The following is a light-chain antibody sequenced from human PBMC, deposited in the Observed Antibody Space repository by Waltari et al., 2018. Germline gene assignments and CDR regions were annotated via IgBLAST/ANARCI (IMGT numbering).Light chain of an antibody. CDR1: QSVLSSSNNKNY. J-gene: IGKJ2*01. CDR2: WAS. Sequence: DIVMTQSPDSLAVSLGERANINCKSSQSVLSSSNNKNYLVWYQQKPGQPPKLLISWASTRESGVPDRFSGSGSGTDFTLTISSLQAEDVAVYYCQQCYSFPYTFGQGTKLEIK. V-gene: IGKV4-1*01. CDR3: QQCYSFPYT.